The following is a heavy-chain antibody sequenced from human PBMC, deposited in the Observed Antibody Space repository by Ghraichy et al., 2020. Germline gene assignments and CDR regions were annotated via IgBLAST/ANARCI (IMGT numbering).Heavy chain of an antibody. V-gene: IGHV4-34*01. J-gene: IGHJ2*01. Sequence: SETLSLTCAVYGGSFSGSYWSWIRQPSGKGLEWIGEINHSGSTNYNPSLKSRVTISVDTSKNQFSLKLSSVTAADTAVYYCARGPYDYGDYPRYFDLWGRGTLVTVSS. CDR1: GGSFSGSY. D-gene: IGHD4-17*01. CDR3: ARGPYDYGDYPRYFDL. CDR2: INHSGST.